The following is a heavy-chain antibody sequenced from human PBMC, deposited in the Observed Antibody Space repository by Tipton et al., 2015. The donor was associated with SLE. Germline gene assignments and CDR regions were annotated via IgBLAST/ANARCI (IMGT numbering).Heavy chain of an antibody. V-gene: IGHV3-23*04. CDR1: GFTFSSYA. CDR3: ARVGVEEDRSLNWFDP. Sequence: QLVQSGGGLVQPGGSLRLSCAASGFTFSSYAMSWVRQAPGKGLEWVSAISGSGGSTYYADSVKGRFTISRDNAKNSLYLQMNSLRAEDTAIYYCARVGVEEDRSLNWFDPWGQGTLVTVSS. D-gene: IGHD3-16*01. CDR2: ISGSGGST. J-gene: IGHJ5*02.